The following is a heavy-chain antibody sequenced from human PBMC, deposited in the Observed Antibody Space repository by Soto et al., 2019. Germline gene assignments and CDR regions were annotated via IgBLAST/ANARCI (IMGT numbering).Heavy chain of an antibody. Sequence: EVQLVESGGGLVQPGGSLRLSCAASGFTVSTNYMNWVHQAPGEGLEWVSIIYNDGRTDYADSVKGRFSISRDNSNNMLYLQMDNLRAEDTAVYYCARIGGGVASWGQGTMVTVSS. J-gene: IGHJ3*01. CDR2: IYNDGRT. CDR1: GFTVSTNY. V-gene: IGHV3-66*01. D-gene: IGHD3-3*01. CDR3: ARIGGGVAS.